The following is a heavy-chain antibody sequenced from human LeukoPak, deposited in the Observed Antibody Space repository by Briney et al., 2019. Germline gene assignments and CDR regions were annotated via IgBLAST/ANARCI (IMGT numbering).Heavy chain of an antibody. D-gene: IGHD6-13*01. CDR2: ISGSGGST. J-gene: IGHJ3*02. CDR1: GFTFSSYA. V-gene: IGHV3-23*01. Sequence: QPGGSLRLSCAASGFTFSSYAMSWVRQAPGKGLEWVSAISGSGGSTYYADSVKGRFTISRDNSKNTLYLQMNSLRAEDTAVYYCAKDGPYSSSWPDAFDIWGQGTMVTVSS. CDR3: AKDGPYSSSWPDAFDI.